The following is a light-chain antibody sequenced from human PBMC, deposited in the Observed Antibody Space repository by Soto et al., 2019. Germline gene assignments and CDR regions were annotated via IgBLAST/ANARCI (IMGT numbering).Light chain of an antibody. CDR1: TGAVTSGHY. CDR3: LLSYSGAPAV. Sequence: QAVVTQEPSLTVSPGGTVTLTCGSSTGAVTSGHYPYWFQQKPGQAPRTLIYDTSNKPSWTPARFSGSLLGGKAALTLSGAQPADEAAYYCLLSYSGAPAVFGGGTQLTVL. J-gene: IGLJ7*01. V-gene: IGLV7-46*01. CDR2: DTS.